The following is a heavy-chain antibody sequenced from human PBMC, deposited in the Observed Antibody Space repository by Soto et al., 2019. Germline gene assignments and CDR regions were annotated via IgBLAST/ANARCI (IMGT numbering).Heavy chain of an antibody. CDR2: IIPIFGTA. V-gene: IGHV1-69*01. J-gene: IGHJ4*02. CDR1: GGIFSSYA. D-gene: IGHD3-22*01. CDR3: AGGGSGYVWFNEF. Sequence: QEQLVQSGAEVKQPGSSVKVSCKASGGIFSSYAISWVRQAPGQGLEWMGGIIPIFGTANYAQKFQGRVTITADESTNTAYMDLSSLKSEDTANYYCAGGGSGYVWFNEFWGQGTLVTVSS.